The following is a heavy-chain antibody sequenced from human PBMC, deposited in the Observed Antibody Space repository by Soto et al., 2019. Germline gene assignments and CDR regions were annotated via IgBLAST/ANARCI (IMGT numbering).Heavy chain of an antibody. J-gene: IGHJ5*02. CDR2: IREDERER. Sequence: PVWSLRLSCSASLLIFRTYWMTWVLQAPGKGLEWVANIREDERERDYADSVKGRFTISRDNAKNSLYLQMNNLRVEDTAVYYCARDHFVAGAKPWGQGTLVTVS. V-gene: IGHV3-7*01. CDR1: LLIFRTYW. CDR3: ARDHFVAGAKP. D-gene: IGHD1-1*01.